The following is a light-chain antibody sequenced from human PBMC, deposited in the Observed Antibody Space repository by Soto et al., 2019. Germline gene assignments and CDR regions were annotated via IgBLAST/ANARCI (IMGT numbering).Light chain of an antibody. J-gene: IGKJ1*01. CDR2: GAS. V-gene: IGKV1-39*01. CDR1: QSIYNY. Sequence: DIQMTQSPSSLSASVGDRVTITCRTSQSIYNYLNWYHQRPGKAPRLLIYGASSLQSGVPSRFSGSGSGTDFTLTISRLEPEDFAVYYCQQYGNSPRTFGQGTKVDIK. CDR3: QQYGNSPRT.